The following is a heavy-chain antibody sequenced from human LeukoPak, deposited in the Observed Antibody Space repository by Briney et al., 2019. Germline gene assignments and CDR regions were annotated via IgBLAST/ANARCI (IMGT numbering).Heavy chain of an antibody. CDR1: GGSISNKY. Sequence: SETLSLTCTVSGGSISNKYWSWIRQPPGKGLEWIGYIYYSGSTNYNPSLKSRVTILVDTSKNQFSLKLSSVTAADTAVYYCAGGSYYYYYMAVWGKGTTVTISS. J-gene: IGHJ6*03. V-gene: IGHV4-59*01. CDR3: AGGSYYYYYMAV. CDR2: IYYSGST.